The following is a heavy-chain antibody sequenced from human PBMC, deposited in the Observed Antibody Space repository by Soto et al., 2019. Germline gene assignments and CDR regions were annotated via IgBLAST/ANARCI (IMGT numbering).Heavy chain of an antibody. D-gene: IGHD2-2*01. Sequence: SETLSLTCTVSGGSISSSSYYWGWIRQPPGKGLEWIGSIYYSGSTYYNPSLKSRVTISVDTSKNQFSLKLSSVTAADTAVYYCARHGYCSSTSCRITNWFDPWGQGTLVTVSS. J-gene: IGHJ5*02. CDR2: IYYSGST. V-gene: IGHV4-39*01. CDR1: GGSISSSSYY. CDR3: ARHGYCSSTSCRITNWFDP.